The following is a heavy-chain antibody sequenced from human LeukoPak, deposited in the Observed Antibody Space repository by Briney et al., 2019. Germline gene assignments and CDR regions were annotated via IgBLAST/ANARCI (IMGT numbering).Heavy chain of an antibody. CDR1: GFTFSSYA. Sequence: GGSLRLSCAASGFTFSSYAMSWVRQAPGKGLEWVSAISGSGGSTYYADSVKGRFTISRDNSKNTLYLQMDSLRAEDTAVYYCASEGYCSSTSCYAGFFDYWGQGTLVTVSS. CDR2: ISGSGGST. J-gene: IGHJ4*02. V-gene: IGHV3-23*01. D-gene: IGHD2-2*01. CDR3: ASEGYCSSTSCYAGFFDY.